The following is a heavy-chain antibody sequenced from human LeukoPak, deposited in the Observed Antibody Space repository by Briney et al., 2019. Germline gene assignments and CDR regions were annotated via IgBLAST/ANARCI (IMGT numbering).Heavy chain of an antibody. CDR3: ARDTRWAYYYYMDV. CDR2: IIPILGTT. Sequence: SVKVSCKASGGTFSSYPINWVRQAPGQGLEWMGGIIPILGTTNYAKKFQGRVTITADKSTSTAYMELTSLRSEDTAVYYCARDTRWAYYYYMDVWGKGTTVTISS. J-gene: IGHJ6*03. V-gene: IGHV1-69*10. D-gene: IGHD1-26*01. CDR1: GGTFSSYP.